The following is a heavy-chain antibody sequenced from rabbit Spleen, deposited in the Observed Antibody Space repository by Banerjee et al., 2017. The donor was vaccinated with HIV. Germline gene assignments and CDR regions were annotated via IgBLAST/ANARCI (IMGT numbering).Heavy chain of an antibody. Sequence: QSLEESGGDLVKPGASLSLTCTASGVSFSGDSYMCWVRQAPGKGLEWIACIDIGSSGFTYFASWAKGRFTISKTSSTTVTLQMTSLTAADTATYFCARDTSSSFSSYGMDLWGPGTLVTVS. V-gene: IGHV1S40*01. CDR3: ARDTSSSFSSYGMDL. CDR1: GVSFSGDSY. J-gene: IGHJ6*01. CDR2: IDIGSSGFT. D-gene: IGHD1-1*01.